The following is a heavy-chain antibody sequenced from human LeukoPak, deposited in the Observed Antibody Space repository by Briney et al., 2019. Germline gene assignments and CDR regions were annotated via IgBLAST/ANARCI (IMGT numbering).Heavy chain of an antibody. CDR3: AKDLVGGNSESGAFDI. D-gene: IGHD4-23*01. Sequence: GGSLRLSCAASGFTFSSYAMSWVRQAPGKGLEWVSAISGSGGSTYYADSVKGRFTISRDNSKDTLYLQMNSLRAEDTAVYYCAKDLVGGNSESGAFDIWGQGTMATVSS. V-gene: IGHV3-23*01. J-gene: IGHJ3*02. CDR1: GFTFSSYA. CDR2: ISGSGGST.